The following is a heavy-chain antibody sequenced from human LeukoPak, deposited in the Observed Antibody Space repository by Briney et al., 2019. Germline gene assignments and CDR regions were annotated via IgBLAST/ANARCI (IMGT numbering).Heavy chain of an antibody. V-gene: IGHV3-7*01. D-gene: IGHD2-2*02. Sequence: GGSLRLSCAASGFTFSSYWMSWVRQAPGKGLEWVANIKQDGSEKYYVDSVKGRFTISRDNAKNSLYLQMNSLRAVDTAVYYCAKTRYRLANWFDPWGQGTLVTVSS. CDR1: GFTFSSYW. CDR2: IKQDGSEK. J-gene: IGHJ5*02. CDR3: AKTRYRLANWFDP.